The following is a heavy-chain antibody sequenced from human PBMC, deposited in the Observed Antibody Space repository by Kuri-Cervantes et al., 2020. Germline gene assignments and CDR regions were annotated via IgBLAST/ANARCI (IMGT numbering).Heavy chain of an antibody. CDR1: VFTFSSYA. D-gene: IGHD3-3*01. CDR2: ISYDGSNK. J-gene: IGHJ4*02. Sequence: GESLKISCAASVFTFSSYAMHWVRQAPGKGLEWVAVISYDGSNKYYADSVKGRFTISRDTSKNTLYLQMNSLRAEDTAVYYCARGSLRFLEWPQPNYFDYWGQGTLVTVSS. CDR3: ARGSLRFLEWPQPNYFDY. V-gene: IGHV3-30-3*01.